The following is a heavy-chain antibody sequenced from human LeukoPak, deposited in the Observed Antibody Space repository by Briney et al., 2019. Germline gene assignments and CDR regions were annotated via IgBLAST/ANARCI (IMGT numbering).Heavy chain of an antibody. J-gene: IGHJ4*02. CDR2: ISGSGGST. CDR1: GFTFSSYG. CDR3: AKDSAYYDILTGYQPFFDY. V-gene: IGHV3-23*01. D-gene: IGHD3-9*01. Sequence: GGSLRLSCAASGFTFSSYGMSWVRQAPGKGLEWVSAISGSGGSTYYADSVKGRFTISRDNSKNTLYLQMNSLRAEDTAVYYCAKDSAYYDILTGYQPFFDYWGQGTLVTVSS.